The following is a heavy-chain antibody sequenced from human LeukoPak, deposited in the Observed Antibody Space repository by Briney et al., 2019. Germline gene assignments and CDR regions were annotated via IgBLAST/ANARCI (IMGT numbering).Heavy chain of an antibody. Sequence: SETLSLTCTVSDDSISDYYRGWIRQPPGKGLEWIGYFHNSGTSTYNPSLKSRVTISADTSKNQFSLKLNSLTTADTAVYYCTRESRGSSWYPAGQGDGAFDIWGQGTMVTVSS. J-gene: IGHJ3*02. CDR2: FHNSGTS. CDR1: DDSISDYY. CDR3: TRESRGSSWYPAGQGDGAFDI. D-gene: IGHD6-13*01. V-gene: IGHV4-59*01.